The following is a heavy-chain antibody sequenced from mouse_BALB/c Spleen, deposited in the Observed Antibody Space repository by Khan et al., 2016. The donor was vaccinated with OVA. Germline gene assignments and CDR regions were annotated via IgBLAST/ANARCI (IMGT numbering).Heavy chain of an antibody. V-gene: IGHV3-2*02. D-gene: IGHD1-2*01. CDR3: ARTARIEY. CDR1: GYSITSGYG. CDR2: ISYSGST. J-gene: IGHJ2*01. Sequence: EVKLEESGPGLVKPSQSLSLTCTVTGYSITSGYGWNWLRPFPGNKLEWMGYISYSGSTNYTPSLKSRISISRDTSKNQFFLQLNSVTTEDTATYYCARTARIEYWGQGTTLTVSS.